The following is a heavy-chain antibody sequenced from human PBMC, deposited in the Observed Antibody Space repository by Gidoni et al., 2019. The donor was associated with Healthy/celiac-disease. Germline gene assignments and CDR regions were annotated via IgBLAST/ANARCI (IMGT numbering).Heavy chain of an antibody. Sequence: QVQLVQSGSAVKKPGASVKVSCKASGYTFTGYYLQWVRQAPGQGLEWRGWINPNRGGTNYAQKFQGRVTMTRDTPISTAYMELSRLRSDDTAVYYCARVDLFSGYYDSSGYYFYGMDVWGQGTTVTVSS. J-gene: IGHJ6*02. CDR2: INPNRGGT. CDR1: GYTFTGYY. CDR3: ARVDLFSGYYDSSGYYFYGMDV. D-gene: IGHD3-22*01. V-gene: IGHV1-2*02.